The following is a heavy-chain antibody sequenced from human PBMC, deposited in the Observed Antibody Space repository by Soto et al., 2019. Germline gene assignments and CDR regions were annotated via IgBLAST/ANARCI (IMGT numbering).Heavy chain of an antibody. J-gene: IGHJ4*02. D-gene: IGHD5-18*01. CDR3: VRSKGGYSYGTPFDY. CDR2: ISRNSGNI. Sequence: EVQLEESGGALVQPGRSLRLSCAASGFTFDDYAMYWVRHVLGKGMEWVSSISRNSGNIGYADSVKCRFTTSRDNAENFLYLPMDSLRPEDTALYYCVRSKGGYSYGTPFDYWGQGILCTVSS. V-gene: IGHV3-9*01. CDR1: GFTFDDYA.